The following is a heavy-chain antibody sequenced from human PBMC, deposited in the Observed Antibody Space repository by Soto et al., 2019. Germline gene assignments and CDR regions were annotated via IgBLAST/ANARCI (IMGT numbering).Heavy chain of an antibody. CDR1: GFSLSTGAVG. V-gene: IGHV2-5*01. CDR2: VYYNDDI. Sequence: QITLKESGPTLVKPTQTLTLTCTFSGFSLSTGAVGVGWIRQPPGEALEWLALVYYNDDIRYSPSLKDRLTXXXXXXXXXXXXXXXXXXXXXXXXXXXXXXXXXXXTYYFEYWGQGTLVTVSS. CDR3: XXXXXXXXTYYFEY. J-gene: IGHJ4*02.